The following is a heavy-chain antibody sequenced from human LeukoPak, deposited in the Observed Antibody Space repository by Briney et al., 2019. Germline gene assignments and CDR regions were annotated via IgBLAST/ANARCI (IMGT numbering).Heavy chain of an antibody. D-gene: IGHD3-3*01. Sequence: GASVKVSCTASGYTFTSYDINWVRQATGQGLEWMGWMNPNSGNTGYAQKFQGRVTITRNTSITTAYMELSSLRSEDTAVYYCARGLSYYDFWSGYSYYYYMDVWGKGTTVTVSS. J-gene: IGHJ6*03. CDR2: MNPNSGNT. CDR1: GYTFTSYD. CDR3: ARGLSYYDFWSGYSYYYYMDV. V-gene: IGHV1-8*03.